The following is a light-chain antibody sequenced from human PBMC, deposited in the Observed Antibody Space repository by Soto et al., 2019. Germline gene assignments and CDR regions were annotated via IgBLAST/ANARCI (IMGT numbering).Light chain of an antibody. Sequence: QSALTQPRSVSGSPGQSVTLSCTGTSSDVGGYNFVSWYQQYPGKAPKLIIYDVTKGPSGVPDRFSGSKSGNTASLTISGLQTDDEADYYCCSYAGSYTHVFGTGTKLTVL. V-gene: IGLV2-11*01. J-gene: IGLJ1*01. CDR1: SSDVGGYNF. CDR3: CSYAGSYTHV. CDR2: DVT.